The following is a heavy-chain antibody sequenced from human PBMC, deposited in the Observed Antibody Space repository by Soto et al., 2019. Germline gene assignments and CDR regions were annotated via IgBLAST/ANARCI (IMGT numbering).Heavy chain of an antibody. Sequence: SETLSLTCTVSGGSISSYYWSWILQPPGKGLEWIGYIYYSGSTNYNPSLKSRVTISVDTSKNQFSLKLSSVTAADTAVYYCARDRGVIVGVVLAGSDAFDIWGQGTMVTVSS. CDR3: ARDRGVIVGVVLAGSDAFDI. D-gene: IGHD2-15*01. CDR2: IYYSGST. V-gene: IGHV4-59*12. CDR1: GGSISSYY. J-gene: IGHJ3*02.